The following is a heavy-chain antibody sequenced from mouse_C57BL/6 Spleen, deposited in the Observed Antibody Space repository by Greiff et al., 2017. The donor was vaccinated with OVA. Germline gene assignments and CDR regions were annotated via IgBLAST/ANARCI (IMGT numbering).Heavy chain of an antibody. CDR1: GYTFTDYE. Sequence: VQLQQSGAELVRPGASVTLSCKASGYTFTDYEMHWVKQTPVHGLEWIGAIDPETGGTAYNQKFKGKAILNADKSSSTAYMELRSLTSEDSAVYYCTRSGYDYDRGAWFAYWGQGTLVTVSA. CDR2: IDPETGGT. CDR3: TRSGYDYDRGAWFAY. J-gene: IGHJ3*01. V-gene: IGHV1-15*01. D-gene: IGHD2-4*01.